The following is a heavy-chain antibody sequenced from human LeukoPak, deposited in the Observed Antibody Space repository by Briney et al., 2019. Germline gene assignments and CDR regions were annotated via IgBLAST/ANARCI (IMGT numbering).Heavy chain of an antibody. CDR2: ISSSGDTI. D-gene: IGHD3-22*01. V-gene: IGHV3-48*03. J-gene: IGHJ4*02. CDR3: ARDYYDSSGLDY. CDR1: GFTFSSYN. Sequence: PGGSLRLSCAASGFTFSSYNMNWVRQAPGKGLEWVSYISSSGDTIYYADSVKGRFTISRDNAKKSLYLQMSSLRAEDTAVYYCARDYYDSSGLDYWGQGTLVTVSS.